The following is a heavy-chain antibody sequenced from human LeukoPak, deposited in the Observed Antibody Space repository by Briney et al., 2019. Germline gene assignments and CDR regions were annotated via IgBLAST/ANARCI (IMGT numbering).Heavy chain of an antibody. Sequence: GGSQRLSCAASGFTFSSYAMSWVRQAPGKGLEWVSAISGSGGSTYYADSVKGRFTISRDNSKNTLYLQMNSLRAEDTAVYYCAKGRRFGESLTLFDYWGQGTLVTVSS. CDR2: ISGSGGST. CDR1: GFTFSSYA. CDR3: AKGRRFGESLTLFDY. J-gene: IGHJ4*02. V-gene: IGHV3-23*01. D-gene: IGHD3-10*01.